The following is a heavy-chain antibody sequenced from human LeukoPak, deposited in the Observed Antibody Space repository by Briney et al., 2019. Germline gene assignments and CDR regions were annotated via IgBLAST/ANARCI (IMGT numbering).Heavy chain of an antibody. J-gene: IGHJ5*02. CDR2: ISAYNGNT. V-gene: IGHV1-18*01. D-gene: IGHD1-26*01. CDR3: ARDTWELLQSSWFDP. Sequence: ASVKVSCKASGYTFTSYGISWVRQAPGQGLEWMGWISAYNGNTNYAQKLQGRVTMTTDTSTSTAYMGLRSLRSDDTAVYYCARDTWELLQSSWFDPWGQGTLVTVSS. CDR1: GYTFTSYG.